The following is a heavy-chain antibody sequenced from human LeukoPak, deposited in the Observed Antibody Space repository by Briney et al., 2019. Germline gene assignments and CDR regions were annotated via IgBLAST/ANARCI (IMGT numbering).Heavy chain of an antibody. CDR1: GYTISNYA. J-gene: IGHJ4*02. Sequence: ASVKVSCKASGYTISNYAFTWVRRAPGQGLEWMGWISVFNGNTKYAQKLQGRVTMTTDTSTSTAYMELRSLTSDDTAVYYCARDRIGGTYYDYWGQGTLVTVSS. V-gene: IGHV1-18*01. CDR2: ISVFNGNT. CDR3: ARDRIGGTYYDY. D-gene: IGHD1-26*01.